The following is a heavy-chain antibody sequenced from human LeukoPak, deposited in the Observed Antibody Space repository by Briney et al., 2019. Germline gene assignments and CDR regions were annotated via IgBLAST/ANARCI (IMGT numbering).Heavy chain of an antibody. CDR1: GYTFTSYD. CDR3: ARGVPAETYYYYMDV. V-gene: IGHV1-8*01. Sequence: ASVKVSCKASGYTFTSYDINWMRQATGQGLEWMGWMNPNSGNTGYAQKFQGRVTMTRNTSISTAYMELSSLRSEDTAVYYCARGVPAETYYYYMDVWGKGTTVTVSS. J-gene: IGHJ6*03. CDR2: MNPNSGNT. D-gene: IGHD2-2*01.